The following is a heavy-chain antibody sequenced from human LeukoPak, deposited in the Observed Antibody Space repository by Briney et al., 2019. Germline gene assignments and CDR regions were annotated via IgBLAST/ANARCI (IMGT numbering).Heavy chain of an antibody. CDR3: ARLLDISDP. V-gene: IGHV3-48*03. D-gene: IGHD3-22*01. J-gene: IGHJ5*02. CDR1: GFAFSTYE. Sequence: GSLLPSFAASGFAFSTYEVNWVRQAPGKGLEGLSYITGSGSTKYYPDSVRGRFNISRDNSKNSLYLQINSLRAEDTAVYYCARLLDISDPSGQGALVTVSS. CDR2: ITGSGSTK.